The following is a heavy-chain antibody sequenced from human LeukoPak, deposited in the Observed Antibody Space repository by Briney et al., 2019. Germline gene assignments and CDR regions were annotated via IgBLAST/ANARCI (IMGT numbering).Heavy chain of an antibody. Sequence: KPGESLRISCQGFGYPFTTSWIGWVRQLPGKGLEWTAIIYAGNSDAKYSPSFQGQVSISTDRSISTAYPHWSSLKASDTAIYYCAIINHPDGRVYWGQGTLVTVSS. V-gene: IGHV5-51*01. CDR2: IYAGNSDA. J-gene: IGHJ4*02. CDR3: AIINHPDGRVY. CDR1: GYPFTTSW. D-gene: IGHD5-24*01.